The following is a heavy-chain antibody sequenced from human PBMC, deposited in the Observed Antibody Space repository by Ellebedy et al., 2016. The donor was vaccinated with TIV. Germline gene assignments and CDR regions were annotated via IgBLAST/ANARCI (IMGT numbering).Heavy chain of an antibody. V-gene: IGHV1-46*04. Sequence: AASVKVSCKASGYTFTNYYMHWVRQAPGQGLEWMGIINPSTGSTTYAQKLQGRVTMTRDMSTSTVSMELSGLRSEDTAVYFCARSRSSGWLHTPDYWGQGTLVTVSS. J-gene: IGHJ4*02. D-gene: IGHD6-19*01. CDR1: GYTFTNYY. CDR3: ARSRSSGWLHTPDY. CDR2: INPSTGST.